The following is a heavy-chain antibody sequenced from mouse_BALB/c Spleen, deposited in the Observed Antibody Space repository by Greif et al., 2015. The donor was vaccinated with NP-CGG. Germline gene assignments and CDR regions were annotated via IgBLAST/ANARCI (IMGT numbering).Heavy chain of an antibody. J-gene: IGHJ4*01. V-gene: IGHV14-1*02. CDR1: GFNIKDYY. CDR3: ARLGLGGYAMDY. CDR2: IDPENGNT. D-gene: IGHD4-1*01. Sequence: VQLQQSGAELVRPGALVKLSYKASGFNIKDYYMHWVKQRPEQGLEWIGRIDPENGNTIYDPKFQGKASITADTSSNTAYLQLSSLTSEDTAVYYCARLGLGGYAMDYWGQGTSVTVSS.